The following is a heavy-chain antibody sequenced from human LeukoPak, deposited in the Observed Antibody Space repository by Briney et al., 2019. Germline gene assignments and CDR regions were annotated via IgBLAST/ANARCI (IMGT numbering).Heavy chain of an antibody. D-gene: IGHD3-10*01. J-gene: IGHJ5*02. Sequence: KPSETLSLTCTVSGGSISSYYWSWIRQPPGKGLEWIGYIYYSGSTNYNPSLKSRVTISVDTSKNQFSLKLSSVTAAETAVYYCARSYGSGADPWGQGTLVTVSS. CDR1: GGSISSYY. CDR3: ARSYGSGADP. CDR2: IYYSGST. V-gene: IGHV4-59*01.